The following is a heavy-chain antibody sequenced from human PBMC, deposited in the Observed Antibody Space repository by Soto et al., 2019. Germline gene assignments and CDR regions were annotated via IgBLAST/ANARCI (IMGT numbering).Heavy chain of an antibody. CDR2: IYPGDSDT. D-gene: IGHD4-4*01. CDR3: ARSRVGCNSDLDY. V-gene: IGHV5-51*01. CDR1: GYIFTSYW. J-gene: IGHJ4*02. Sequence: HGESLKISCQGSGYIFTSYWIGWVRQMPGKGLEWMGIIYPGDSDTRYSPSFQGQVTISADKSISTAYLQWSSLKASDTAIYYCARSRVGCNSDLDYWGQGTLVTVSS.